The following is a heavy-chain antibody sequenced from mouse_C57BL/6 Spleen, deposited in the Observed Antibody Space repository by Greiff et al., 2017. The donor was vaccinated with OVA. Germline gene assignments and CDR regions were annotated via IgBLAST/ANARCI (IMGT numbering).Heavy chain of an antibody. J-gene: IGHJ3*01. CDR2: LYPGDGDT. D-gene: IGHD2-4*01. CDR1: GYAFSSSW. CDR3: ARGGYDYDLAWFAY. V-gene: IGHV1-82*01. Sequence: VMLVESGPELVKPGASVKISCKASGYAFSSSWMNWVKQRPGKGLEWIGRLYPGDGDTNYNGKFKGKATLTADKSSSTAYMQLSSLTSEDSAVYFCARGGYDYDLAWFAYWGQGTLVTVSA.